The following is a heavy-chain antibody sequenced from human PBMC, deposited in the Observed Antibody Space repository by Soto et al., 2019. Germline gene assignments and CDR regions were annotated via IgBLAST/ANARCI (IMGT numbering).Heavy chain of an antibody. V-gene: IGHV3-30*18. CDR1: GFTFSSYG. CDR2: ISSDGSNN. D-gene: IGHD5-18*01. CDR3: AKDEYSYGLTPFHY. Sequence: QVQLVESGGGVVQPGRSLRLSCAASGFTFSSYGMHWVRQAPGKGLEWGAVISSDGSNNYYADSVKGRFSISRDNSKKALYLQINSLRAEDRAVYYCAKDEYSYGLTPFHYWCQGTLVPVSS. J-gene: IGHJ4*02.